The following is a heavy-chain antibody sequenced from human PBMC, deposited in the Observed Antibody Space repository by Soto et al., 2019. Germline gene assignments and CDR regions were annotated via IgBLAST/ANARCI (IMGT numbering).Heavy chain of an antibody. V-gene: IGHV3-66*04. Sequence: EVQLVESGGGLVQPGGSLRLSCAASGVTVSSNYMSWVGQAPGKGLEWVSVIYSGGSTYYADSVKGRFTISSDNSKNTLYLQMNSLRAEDTAVYYCARHGDNYGGGYFDYWGQGTLVTVSS. J-gene: IGHJ4*02. CDR3: ARHGDNYGGGYFDY. D-gene: IGHD5-18*01. CDR2: IYSGGST. CDR1: GVTVSSNY.